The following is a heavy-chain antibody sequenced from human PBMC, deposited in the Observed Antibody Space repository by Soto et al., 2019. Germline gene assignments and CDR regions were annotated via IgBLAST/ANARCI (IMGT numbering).Heavy chain of an antibody. J-gene: IGHJ4*02. CDR1: GYTFTSYG. V-gene: IGHV1-18*01. D-gene: IGHD3-10*01. CDR2: ISAYNGNT. Sequence: QVPLVQSGAEVKKPGASVKVSCKASGYTFTSYGISWVRQAPGQGLEWMGWISAYNGNTNYAQKLQGRVTMTTDTSTSTAYMELRSLRSDDTAVYYCARLPASITMVRGVYCFDYWGQGTLVTVSS. CDR3: ARLPASITMVRGVYCFDY.